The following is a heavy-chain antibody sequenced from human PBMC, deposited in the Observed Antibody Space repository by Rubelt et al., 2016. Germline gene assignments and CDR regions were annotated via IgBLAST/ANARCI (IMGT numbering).Heavy chain of an antibody. CDR3: ARLYYYDSKAFDI. CDR1: GGSISSSSYY. Sequence: QLQLQESGPGLVKPSETLSLTCTVSGGSISSSSYYWGWIRQPPGKGLEWIGSIYYSGSTYYNPSLKSRVTISVDTSKNQFSLKLSSVTAADTAVYYCARLYYYDSKAFDIWGQGTMVTVSS. J-gene: IGHJ3*02. CDR2: IYYSGST. D-gene: IGHD3-22*01. V-gene: IGHV4-39*01.